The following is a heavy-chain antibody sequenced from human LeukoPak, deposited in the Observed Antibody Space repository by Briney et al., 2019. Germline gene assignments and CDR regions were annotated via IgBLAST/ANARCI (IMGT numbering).Heavy chain of an antibody. D-gene: IGHD3-22*01. CDR3: ARSLQDYDSSGYAFDY. CDR1: GYTFTSYD. Sequence: ASVKASCKASGYTFTSYDINWVRQATGQGLEWMGWMNPNSGNTGYAQKFQGRVTMTRNTSISTAYMELSSLRSEDTAVYYCARSLQDYDSSGYAFDYWGQGTLVTVSS. CDR2: MNPNSGNT. V-gene: IGHV1-8*01. J-gene: IGHJ4*02.